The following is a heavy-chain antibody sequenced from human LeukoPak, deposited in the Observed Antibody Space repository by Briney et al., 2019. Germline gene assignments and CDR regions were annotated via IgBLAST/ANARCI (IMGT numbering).Heavy chain of an antibody. J-gene: IGHJ4*02. CDR2: MSGSGGGT. D-gene: IGHD3-22*01. CDR3: AKRGVVIRVILVGFYKEAYYFDS. CDR1: GITLSNYG. Sequence: GGSLRLSCAVSGITLSNYGMSWVRKAPGKGLEWVAGMSGSGGGTNYADPVKGRFTVSRDNSKNTLYLQMKSLRAEDTAVYCCAKRGVVIRVILVGFYKEAYYFDSWGQGALVTVSS. V-gene: IGHV3-23*01.